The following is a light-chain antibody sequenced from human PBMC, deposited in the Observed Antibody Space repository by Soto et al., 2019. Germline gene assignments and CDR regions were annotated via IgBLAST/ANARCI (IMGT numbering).Light chain of an antibody. CDR3: QQSRNWPLT. CDR2: DAS. CDR1: PSISSI. Sequence: EIVLPQSPATLSLSPGERATLSCRARPSISSILAWYQQKPGQAPRLLIYDASNRATGIPLRFSGSGSGTDFTLTISSLEPEDFAVYYCQQSRNWPLTFGGGTKVEIK. J-gene: IGKJ4*01. V-gene: IGKV3-11*01.